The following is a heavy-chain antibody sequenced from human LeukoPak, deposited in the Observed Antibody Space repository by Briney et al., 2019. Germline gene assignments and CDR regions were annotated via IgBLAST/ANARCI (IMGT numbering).Heavy chain of an antibody. CDR2: IYSGGST. J-gene: IGHJ3*02. V-gene: IGHV3-66*02. CDR1: GFTVSSNY. Sequence: PGGSLRLSRAASGFTVSSNYMSWVRQAPGKGLEWVSVIYSGGSTYYADSVKGRFTISRDNSKNTLYLQMNSLRAEDAAVYYCASGNREAAFDIWGQGTMVTVSS. D-gene: IGHD1/OR15-1a*01. CDR3: ASGNREAAFDI.